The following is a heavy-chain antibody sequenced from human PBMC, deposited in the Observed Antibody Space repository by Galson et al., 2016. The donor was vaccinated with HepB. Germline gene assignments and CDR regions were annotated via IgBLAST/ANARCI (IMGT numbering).Heavy chain of an antibody. CDR2: MLHSGNT. Sequence: ETLSLTCTVSGVSVSRSTYYWSWIRQPPGKGLEWIGYMLHSGNTTYNPSLKSRVTMSVDTSKNQFSLNLSSVTAADTAVYYCARVGYASGWYPPFNWLDPWGQGILVTVSS. D-gene: IGHD6-19*01. V-gene: IGHV4-61*01. CDR1: GVSVSRSTYY. CDR3: ARVGYASGWYPPFNWLDP. J-gene: IGHJ5*02.